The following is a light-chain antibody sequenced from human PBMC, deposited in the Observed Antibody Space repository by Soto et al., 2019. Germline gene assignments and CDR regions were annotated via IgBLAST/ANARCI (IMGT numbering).Light chain of an antibody. CDR1: QSISNW. CDR2: DAS. J-gene: IGKJ1*01. CDR3: QQYNSYST. Sequence: DIQMTQCPSTLSASVGDRVTITCRASQSISNWLAWYQQKPGKAPKLLIYDASSLESGVPSRFSGGGFGTEFTLTISSLQPDDFGTYYCQQYNSYSTFGQGTKVDIK. V-gene: IGKV1-5*01.